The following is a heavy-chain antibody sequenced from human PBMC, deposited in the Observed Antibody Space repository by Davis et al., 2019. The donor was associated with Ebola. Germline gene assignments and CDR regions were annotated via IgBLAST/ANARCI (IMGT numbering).Heavy chain of an antibody. Sequence: ASVKVSCKASGYTFTSYGISWVRQAPGQGLEWMGWISAYNGNTNYAQKLQGRVTMTTDTSTSTAYMELRSLRSDDTAVHYCARERRDIVVVPAAIGVLDYWGQGTLVTVSS. CDR3: ARERRDIVVVPAAIGVLDY. D-gene: IGHD2-2*01. CDR1: GYTFTSYG. CDR2: ISAYNGNT. V-gene: IGHV1-18*01. J-gene: IGHJ4*02.